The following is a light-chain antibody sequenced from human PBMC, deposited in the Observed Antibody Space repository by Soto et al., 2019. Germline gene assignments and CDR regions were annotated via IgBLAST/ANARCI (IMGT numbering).Light chain of an antibody. CDR1: ERVASDY. CDR2: GAS. V-gene: IGKV3-20*01. Sequence: VLTQSPGTLSLSAGDRATLFCRASERVASDYLAWYQQKPGQAPRLLIYGASSRATGIPDRFSGSGSGTDFTLTISRLEPEDFAVFYCQQYGGSPWTFGQGTKVDIK. J-gene: IGKJ1*01. CDR3: QQYGGSPWT.